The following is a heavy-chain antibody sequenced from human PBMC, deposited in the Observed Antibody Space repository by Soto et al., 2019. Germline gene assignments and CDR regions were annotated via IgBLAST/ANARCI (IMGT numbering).Heavy chain of an antibody. CDR3: VGVGYSSSGVRDYYYYYMDV. Sequence: GGSLRLSCAASGFTFSSYWMNWVRQAPGKGLEWVAKIKQDGSEKYYEDSVKGRFTISRDNAENSLYLQMSSLRAEDTAVYYCVGVGYSSSGVRDYYYYYMDVWGKGTTVTVSS. V-gene: IGHV3-7*04. CDR1: GFTFSSYW. D-gene: IGHD6-6*01. J-gene: IGHJ6*03. CDR2: IKQDGSEK.